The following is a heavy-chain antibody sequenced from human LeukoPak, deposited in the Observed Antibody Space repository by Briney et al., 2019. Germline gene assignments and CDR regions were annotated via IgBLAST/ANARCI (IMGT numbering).Heavy chain of an antibody. J-gene: IGHJ6*03. CDR3: ARRRDETATAAGYYHMDV. V-gene: IGHV4-4*09. CDR1: GASISSYY. CDR2: IFPSGSI. D-gene: IGHD3-22*01. Sequence: SETLSLTCTVPGASISSYYWSWFRRPPGKGLEWIAYIFPSGSINFNPSLKSRVSISVDGSKNNFSLDLSSVTAADTAVYYCARRRDETATAAGYYHMDVWGKGTTVTVSS.